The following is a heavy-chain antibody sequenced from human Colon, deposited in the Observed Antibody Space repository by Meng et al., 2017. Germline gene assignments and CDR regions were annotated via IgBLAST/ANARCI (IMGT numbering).Heavy chain of an antibody. CDR3: ASAHYDSSGSVDY. CDR2: INAGNGYT. D-gene: IGHD3-22*01. CDR1: GYTFTTYA. Sequence: QVQLVQSGAEVKKPGASVKVSCKASGYTFTTYALHWVRQAPGQTLEWMGWINAGNGYTKYSQKFQDRVTITRDTSASTAYMELSSLRSEDTAVYYCASAHYDSSGSVDYWGQGTLVTVSS. J-gene: IGHJ4*02. V-gene: IGHV1-3*01.